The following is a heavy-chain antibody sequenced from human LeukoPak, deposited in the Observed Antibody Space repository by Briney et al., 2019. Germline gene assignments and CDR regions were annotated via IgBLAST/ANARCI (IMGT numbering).Heavy chain of an antibody. CDR2: ISPTGSTT. CDR3: AREYCSGGSCYPDY. D-gene: IGHD2-15*01. CDR1: GFSFSGHW. J-gene: IGHJ4*02. V-gene: IGHV3-74*01. Sequence: PGGSLRLSCAASGFSFSGHWMHWARQLPGKGLVWVSRISPTGSTTSYADSVKGRFTISRDSSKNTLYLQMNSLRAEDTAVYYCAREYCSGGSCYPDYWGQGTLVTVSS.